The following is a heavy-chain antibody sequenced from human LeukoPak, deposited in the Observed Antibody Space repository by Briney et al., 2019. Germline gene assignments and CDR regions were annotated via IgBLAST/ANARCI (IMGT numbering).Heavy chain of an antibody. CDR3: AKDSLRYCSGGSCYSDY. J-gene: IGHJ4*02. D-gene: IGHD2-15*01. Sequence: TGGSLRLSCAASGFTFSSYGMHWVRQAPGKGLEWVAVISYDGSNKYYADSVKGRFTISRDNSKNTLYLQMNSLRAEDTAVYYCAKDSLRYCSGGSCYSDYWGQGTLATVSS. CDR1: GFTFSSYG. CDR2: ISYDGSNK. V-gene: IGHV3-30*18.